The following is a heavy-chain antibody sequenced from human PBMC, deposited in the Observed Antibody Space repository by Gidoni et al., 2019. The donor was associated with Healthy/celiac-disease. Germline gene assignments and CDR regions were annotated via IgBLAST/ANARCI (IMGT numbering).Heavy chain of an antibody. CDR3: AKSSGELRPLDY. D-gene: IGHD1-26*01. CDR2: ISWNSVSR. V-gene: IGHV3-9*01. CDR1: GYTFDDYA. Sequence: EVQLVESGGGLVQPGRYLRLSCAASGYTFDDYAMHWVRQAPGKGLEWVSGISWNSVSRGYADSVKGRFTISRDNAKNSLYLQMNSLRAEDTALYYCAKSSGELRPLDYWGQGTLVTVSS. J-gene: IGHJ4*02.